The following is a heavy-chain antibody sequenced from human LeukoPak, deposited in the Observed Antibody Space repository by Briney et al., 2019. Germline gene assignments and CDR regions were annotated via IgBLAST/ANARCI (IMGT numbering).Heavy chain of an antibody. CDR1: GFTFSIYG. CDR2: ISGSGGST. D-gene: IGHD5-12*01. Sequence: GGTLRLSCAASGFTFSIYGMTWVRQAPGKGLEWVSGISGSGGSTYYADSVKGRFTISRDNSKNTLNLQMNSLRAEDTAVYYCAKDRVATITFFDYWGQGTLVTVSS. CDR3: AKDRVATITFFDY. V-gene: IGHV3-23*01. J-gene: IGHJ4*02.